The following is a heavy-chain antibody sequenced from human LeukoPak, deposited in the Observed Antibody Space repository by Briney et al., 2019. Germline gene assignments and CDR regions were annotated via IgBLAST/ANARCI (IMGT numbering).Heavy chain of an antibody. CDR1: GYTFNTSG. J-gene: IGHJ4*02. V-gene: IGHV1-18*01. CDR2: ISPYNGNT. Sequence: ASVKVSCKPFGYTFNTSGITWVRQAPGQGLEWMGWISPYNGNTNYAQKFQGRVTLTTDTSTSTAYMELRSLRSDDTAVYYCARGPHERSGYPDDWGQGTLVTASS. D-gene: IGHD3-22*01. CDR3: ARGPHERSGYPDD.